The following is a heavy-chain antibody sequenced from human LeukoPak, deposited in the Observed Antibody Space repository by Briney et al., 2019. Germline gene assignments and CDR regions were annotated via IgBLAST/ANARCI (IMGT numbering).Heavy chain of an antibody. CDR3: ARDSVVAAIQDYYYYGMDV. Sequence: ASVKVSCKASGYTFTSYGISWVRQAPGQGLGWMGWISAYNGNTNYAQKLQGRVTMTTDTSTSTAYMELRSLRSDDTAVYYCARDSVVAAIQDYYYYGMDVWGQGTTVTVSS. D-gene: IGHD2-15*01. CDR2: ISAYNGNT. V-gene: IGHV1-18*01. J-gene: IGHJ6*02. CDR1: GYTFTSYG.